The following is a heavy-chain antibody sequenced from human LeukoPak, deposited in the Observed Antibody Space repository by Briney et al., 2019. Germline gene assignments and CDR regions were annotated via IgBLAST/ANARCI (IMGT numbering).Heavy chain of an antibody. J-gene: IGHJ4*02. V-gene: IGHV4-61*02. CDR2: IYTSGST. CDR1: GGSISSGSYY. Sequence: PSQTLSLTCTVSGGSISSGSYYWSWIRQPAGKGLEWIGRIYTSGSTNYIPSLKSRVTISVDTSKNQFSLKLSSVTAADTAVYYCAREGDYYGSGSYYTPFDYWGQGTLVTVSS. CDR3: AREGDYYGSGSYYTPFDY. D-gene: IGHD3-10*01.